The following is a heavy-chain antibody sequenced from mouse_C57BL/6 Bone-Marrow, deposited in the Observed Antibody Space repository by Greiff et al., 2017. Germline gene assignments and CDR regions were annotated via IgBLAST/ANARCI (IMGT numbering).Heavy chain of an antibody. CDR2: IDPSDSYT. V-gene: IGHV1-69*01. Sequence: VQLQQPGAELVMPGASVKLSCKASGYTFTSYWMHWVKQRPGQGLEWIGEIDPSDSYTNYNQKFKGKSTLTVDKSSSPAYMQLSSLTSEDSAVYYCARDWGDGSSWGDWYFDVWGTGTTVTVSS. D-gene: IGHD1-1*01. CDR1: GYTFTSYW. CDR3: ARDWGDGSSWGDWYFDV. J-gene: IGHJ1*03.